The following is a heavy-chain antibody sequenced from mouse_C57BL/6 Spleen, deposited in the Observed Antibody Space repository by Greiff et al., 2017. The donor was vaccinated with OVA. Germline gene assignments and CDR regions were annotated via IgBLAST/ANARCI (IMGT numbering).Heavy chain of an antibody. D-gene: IGHD1-1*01. Sequence: QVQLQQPGAELVKPGASVKMSCKASGYTFTSYWITWVKQRPGQGLEWIGDIYPGSGSTNYNEKFKSKATLTVDTSSSTAYMQLSSLTSEDSAVYYCARVENYGSSSDYWGQGTTLTVSS. V-gene: IGHV1-55*01. CDR2: IYPGSGST. CDR1: GYTFTSYW. CDR3: ARVENYGSSSDY. J-gene: IGHJ2*01.